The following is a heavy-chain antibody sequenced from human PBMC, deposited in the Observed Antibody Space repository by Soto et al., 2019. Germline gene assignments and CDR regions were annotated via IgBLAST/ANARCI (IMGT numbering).Heavy chain of an antibody. D-gene: IGHD3-16*01. CDR3: EPEGAHGA. CDR2: IIPIVDIA. J-gene: IGHJ5*02. Sequence: QVQLVQSGAEVTKPGSSVKVSCKASGDTFSSYTITWVRQARGQGREYMGRIIPIVDIAYYAQKSQGRFTITAGKFTSTAYTELNSLRSEDTAVYYCEPEGAHGAWGQGTLVTVSS. CDR1: GDTFSSYT. V-gene: IGHV1-69*02.